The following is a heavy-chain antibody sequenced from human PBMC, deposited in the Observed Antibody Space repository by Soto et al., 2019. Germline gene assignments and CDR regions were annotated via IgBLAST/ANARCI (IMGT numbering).Heavy chain of an antibody. CDR3: AREDYYDSSGYYTLDY. J-gene: IGHJ4*02. D-gene: IGHD3-22*01. CDR1: GGSFSGYY. Sequence: TLSLTCAVYGGSFSGYYWSWIRQPPGKGLEWIGEINHSGSTNYNPSLKSRVTISVDTSKNQFSLKLSSVTAADTAVYYCAREDYYDSSGYYTLDYWGQGTLVTVSS. CDR2: INHSGST. V-gene: IGHV4-34*01.